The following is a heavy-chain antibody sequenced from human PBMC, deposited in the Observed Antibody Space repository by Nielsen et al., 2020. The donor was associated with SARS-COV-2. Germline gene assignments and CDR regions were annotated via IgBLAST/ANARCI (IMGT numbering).Heavy chain of an antibody. D-gene: IGHD3-9*01. J-gene: IGHJ4*02. CDR2: IYHSGTT. CDR1: GGSISSTKW. V-gene: IGHV4-4*02. CDR3: ASHDILTGYAWGLDH. Sequence: SETLSLTCVVSGGSISSTKWWSWVRQTPEKGLEWIGEIYHSGTTNYNPSLKTRVTMSVDKPKNQFSLKLNSVTAADTAVYYCASHDILTGYAWGLDHWGQGTLVTVSS.